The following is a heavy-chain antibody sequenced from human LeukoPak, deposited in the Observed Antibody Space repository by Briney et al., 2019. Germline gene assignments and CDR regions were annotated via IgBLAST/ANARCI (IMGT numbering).Heavy chain of an antibody. CDR3: ANRFDTYGSKIDY. V-gene: IGHV1-18*01. J-gene: IGHJ4*02. D-gene: IGHD3-10*01. CDR2: ISAYNGNT. CDR1: GYTFTSYG. Sequence: ASVTVSCKASGYTFTSYGISWVRQAPGQGLEWMGWISAYNGNTNYAQKLQGRVTMTTDTSTSTAYMELRGLRSDDTAVYYFANRFDTYGSKIDYWGQGTLVTVSS.